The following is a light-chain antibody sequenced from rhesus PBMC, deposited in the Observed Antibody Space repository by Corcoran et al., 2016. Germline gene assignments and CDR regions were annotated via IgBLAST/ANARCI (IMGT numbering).Light chain of an antibody. CDR2: GAS. CDR3: QQYSNWPLT. CDR1: QSVSSS. V-gene: IGKV3-42*03. J-gene: IGKJ4*01. Sequence: EIVMTQSPATLSLSPGERATLSCRASQSVSSSFAWYQQKPGQAPRLLLYGASSRATGIPDRFSGSGAGTEFTLTSSSLEPEDFAVYYCQQYSNWPLTFGGGTKVEIK.